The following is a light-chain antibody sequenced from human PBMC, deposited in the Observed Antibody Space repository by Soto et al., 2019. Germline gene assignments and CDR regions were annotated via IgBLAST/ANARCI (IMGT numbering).Light chain of an antibody. Sequence: DIQMTQSPSTLSASVGDRVTITCRASQSISSWLAWYQQTPGKAPKLLIYKASSLESGVPSRFGGSGSGTEFTLTIISLQPDDCATYYCQQYNSYSYPFGQGTNLEIK. CDR1: QSISSW. V-gene: IGKV1-5*03. J-gene: IGKJ2*01. CDR3: QQYNSYSYP. CDR2: KAS.